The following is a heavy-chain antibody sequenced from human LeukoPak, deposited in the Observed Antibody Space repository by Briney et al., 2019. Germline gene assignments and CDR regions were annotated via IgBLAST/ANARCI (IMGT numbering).Heavy chain of an antibody. V-gene: IGHV3-7*01. CDR2: IKKDGIEK. CDR1: GFTLSSDW. J-gene: IGHJ4*02. Sequence: PGGSLRLSCVVSGFTLSSDWMSWVRQAPGKGLEWVANIKKDGIEKYYVESVKGRFTISRDNAKNSLYLQMDSLRAEDTAVYYCARGRYSSRSGGYYFDIWGQGTLVTVSS. D-gene: IGHD2-2*01. CDR3: ARGRYSSRSGGYYFDI.